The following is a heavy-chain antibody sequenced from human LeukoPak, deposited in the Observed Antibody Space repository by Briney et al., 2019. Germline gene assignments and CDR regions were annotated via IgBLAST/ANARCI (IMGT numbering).Heavy chain of an antibody. D-gene: IGHD6-19*01. Sequence: ASVKVSCKASGYTFTSYYLHWVRQAPGQGLEWMGIINPIGGSTTYVQKFQGRVTMTRDTSTGTVYMELSSLRSEDTAVYYCARGGSLAAAPHLYYFDYWGQGSLVTVSS. CDR2: INPIGGST. CDR3: ARGGSLAAAPHLYYFDY. J-gene: IGHJ4*02. V-gene: IGHV1-46*01. CDR1: GYTFTSYY.